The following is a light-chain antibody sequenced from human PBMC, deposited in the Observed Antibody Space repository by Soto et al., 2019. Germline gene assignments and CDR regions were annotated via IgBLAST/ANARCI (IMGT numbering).Light chain of an antibody. J-gene: IGKJ5*01. V-gene: IGKV1-39*01. CDR3: QRSYSPPLT. Sequence: DIQMTQSPSSLSVSVGDRVTITCRASESIGGFLDWYQQKLGKAPKLLISAASRLQSGVPSRFSGSGSGTDFTLTISILQPEDFATYYYQRSYSPPLTFGGGTRLEIK. CDR1: ESIGGF. CDR2: AAS.